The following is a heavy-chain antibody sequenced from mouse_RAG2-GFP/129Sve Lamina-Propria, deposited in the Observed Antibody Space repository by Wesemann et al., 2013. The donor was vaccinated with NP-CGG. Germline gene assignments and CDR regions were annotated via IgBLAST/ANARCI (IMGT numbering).Heavy chain of an antibody. CDR2: ISSGGGNT. Sequence: EVMLVESGGGLVKPGGSLKLSCAASGFTFSSYTMSWVRQTPAKRLEWVATISSGGGNTYYPDSVKGRFTISRDNARNTLYLQMSSLRSEDTAMYYCARHGRGGYFFAYWGQGTLVTVSA. V-gene: IGHV5-9*01. CDR3: ARHGRGGYFFAY. D-gene: IGHD2-3*01. J-gene: IGHJ3*01. CDR1: GFTFSSYT.